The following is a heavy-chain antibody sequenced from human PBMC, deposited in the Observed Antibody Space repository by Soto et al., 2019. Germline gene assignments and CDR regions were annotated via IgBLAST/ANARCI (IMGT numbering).Heavy chain of an antibody. J-gene: IGHJ4*02. D-gene: IGHD3-22*01. CDR3: ARGTSVRFIYYDRSGYSYYFDY. Sequence: LVTLSLSWGVDGGSCVGYGWSWIRQPPGKGLEWIGEINHSGSTNYNPSLKSRVTISVDTSKNQFSLKLSSVTAADTAVYYCARGTSVRFIYYDRSGYSYYFDYWGQGTLVTVSS. CDR1: GGSCVGYG. V-gene: IGHV4-34*01. CDR2: INHSGST.